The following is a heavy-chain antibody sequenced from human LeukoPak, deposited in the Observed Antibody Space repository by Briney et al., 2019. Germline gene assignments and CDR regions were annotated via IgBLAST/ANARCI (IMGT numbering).Heavy chain of an antibody. V-gene: IGHV4-34*01. J-gene: IGHJ4*02. CDR2: INHSGST. Sequence: SSETLSLTCAIYGGSFSGYYWSWIRQPPGKGLEWIGEINHSGSTNYNPSLKSRVSISVDTSKNQFSLKLNSVTAADTAVYYCARAPGAAIDWGQGTLVTVSS. CDR3: ARAPGAAID. CDR1: GGSFSGYY. D-gene: IGHD2-2*01.